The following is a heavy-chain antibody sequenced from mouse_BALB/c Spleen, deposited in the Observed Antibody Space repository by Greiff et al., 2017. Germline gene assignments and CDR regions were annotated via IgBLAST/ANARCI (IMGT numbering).Heavy chain of an antibody. V-gene: IGHV1-12*01. CDR3: ARGGSSYDPFAY. D-gene: IGHD1-1*01. CDR1: GYTFTSYN. CDR2: IYPGNGDT. Sequence: QQPGAELVKPGASVKMSCKASGYTFTSYNMHWVKQTPGQGLEWIGAIYPGNGDTSYNQKFKGKATLTADKSSSTAYMQLSSLTSEDSAVYYCARGGSSYDPFAYWGQGTLVTVSA. J-gene: IGHJ3*01.